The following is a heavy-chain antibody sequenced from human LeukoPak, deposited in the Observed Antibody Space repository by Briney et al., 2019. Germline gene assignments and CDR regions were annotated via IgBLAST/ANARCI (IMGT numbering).Heavy chain of an antibody. CDR2: ISGGSGTI. J-gene: IGHJ5*02. V-gene: IGHV3-48*01. Sequence: GGSLRLSCAASGFTLTNYNMNWVRQAPGKGLGRISYISGGSGTIYYADSVRGRFTVSRDNAKDSLWLQMDSLRVEDTAVYFCARLYGDWFDPWGPGTLVTVSS. D-gene: IGHD4-17*01. CDR3: ARLYGDWFDP. CDR1: GFTLTNYN.